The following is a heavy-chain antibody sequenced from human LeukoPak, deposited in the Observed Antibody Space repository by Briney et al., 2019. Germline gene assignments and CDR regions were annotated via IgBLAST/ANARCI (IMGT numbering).Heavy chain of an antibody. D-gene: IGHD3-10*01. CDR3: ATKEGLLWFGELFPIRSGMDV. CDR1: GGSLCGYY. Sequence: SETLSLTCAVYGGSLCGYYWSWIRQPPGKGLEWIGEINHSGSTNYNPSLKSRVTISVDTSKNQFSLKLSSVTAADTAVYYCATKEGLLWFGELFPIRSGMDVWGQGTTVTVSS. V-gene: IGHV4-34*01. J-gene: IGHJ6*02. CDR2: INHSGST.